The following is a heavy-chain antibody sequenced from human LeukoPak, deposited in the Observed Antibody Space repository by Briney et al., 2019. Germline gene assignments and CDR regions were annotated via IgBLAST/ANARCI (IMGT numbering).Heavy chain of an antibody. Sequence: SETLSLTCAVYGDSFSGYYWSWLRQPPGKGLEWLGEINHSGSTNYNPSLKSRVTISVDTSKNQFSLKLSSVTAADTAVYYCARAGDSSGYYHEYFQHWGQGPLVTVS. D-gene: IGHD3-22*01. J-gene: IGHJ1*01. CDR1: GDSFSGYY. CDR2: INHSGST. CDR3: ARAGDSSGYYHEYFQH. V-gene: IGHV4-34*01.